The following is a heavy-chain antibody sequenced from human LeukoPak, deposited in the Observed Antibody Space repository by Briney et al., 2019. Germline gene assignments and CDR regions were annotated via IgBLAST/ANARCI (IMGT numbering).Heavy chain of an antibody. Sequence: GSLRLSCAASGFTFSSYAMSWIRRPPGKGLEWIGEINHSGSTNYNPSLKSRVTISVDTSKNQFSLKLSSVTAADTAVYYCARVRITMIVEVTPDAFDIWGQGTMVTVSS. J-gene: IGHJ3*02. CDR2: INHSGST. CDR1: GFTFSSYA. V-gene: IGHV4-34*01. D-gene: IGHD3-22*01. CDR3: ARVRITMIVEVTPDAFDI.